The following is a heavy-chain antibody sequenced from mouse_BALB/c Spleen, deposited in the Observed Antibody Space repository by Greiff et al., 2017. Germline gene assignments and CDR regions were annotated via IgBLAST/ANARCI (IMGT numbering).Heavy chain of an antibody. Sequence: EVQRVESGPGLVKPSQSLSLTCSVTGYSITSGYYWNWIRQFPGNKLEWMGYISYDGSNNYNPSLKNRISITRDTSKNQFFLKLNSVTTEDTATYYCAREYGNTWFAYWGQGTLVTVSA. V-gene: IGHV3-6*02. D-gene: IGHD2-10*02. CDR1: GYSITSGYY. CDR2: ISYDGSN. J-gene: IGHJ3*01. CDR3: AREYGNTWFAY.